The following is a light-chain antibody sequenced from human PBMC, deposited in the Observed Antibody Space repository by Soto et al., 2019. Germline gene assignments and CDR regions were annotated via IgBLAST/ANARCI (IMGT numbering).Light chain of an antibody. Sequence: QSVLTQPASVSGSPGQSINISCTGTTSDVGSYDLVSWYQQHPGKAPKLMIYEVSRRPSGVSDRFSGSKSGNTASLTITGLQAEDEADYYCCSYAGSNTYVFGTGTKLTVL. J-gene: IGLJ1*01. CDR2: EVS. CDR1: TSDVGSYDL. CDR3: CSYAGSNTYV. V-gene: IGLV2-23*02.